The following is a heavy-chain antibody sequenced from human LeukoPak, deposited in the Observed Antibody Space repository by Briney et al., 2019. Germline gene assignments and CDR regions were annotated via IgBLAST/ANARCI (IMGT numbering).Heavy chain of an antibody. J-gene: IGHJ4*02. CDR1: GYTFTSYG. V-gene: IGHV1-18*01. CDR2: ISAYNGNT. D-gene: IGHD3-16*01. Sequence: GASVKVSCKASGYTFTSYGISWVRQAPGQGLEWMGWISAYNGNTNYAQKLQGRVTMTTDTSTSTAYMELSSLRSEDTAVYYCARELTSVGSGTWGQGTLVTVSS. CDR3: ARELTSVGSGT.